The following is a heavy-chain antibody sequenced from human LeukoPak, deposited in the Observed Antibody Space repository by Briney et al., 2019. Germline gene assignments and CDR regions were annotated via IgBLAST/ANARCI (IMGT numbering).Heavy chain of an antibody. V-gene: IGHV3-30-3*01. CDR2: ISYDGSNK. J-gene: IGHJ4*02. CDR3: ASRKYSSSSPTFDY. Sequence: GGSLRLSCAASGFTFSSYAMHWVRQAPGKGLEWVAVISYDGSNKYYADSVKGRFTISRDNSKNTLYLQMNSLRAEDTAVYYCASRKYSSSSPTFDYWGQGTLVTVSS. CDR1: GFTFSSYA. D-gene: IGHD6-6*01.